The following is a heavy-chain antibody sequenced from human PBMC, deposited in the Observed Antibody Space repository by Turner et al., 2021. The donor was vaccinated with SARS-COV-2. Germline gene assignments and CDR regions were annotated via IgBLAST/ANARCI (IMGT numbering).Heavy chain of an antibody. CDR3: ARGGAGSGYSLDYYYYYGMDV. D-gene: IGHD3-22*01. CDR2: IIQIHGRG. J-gene: IGHJ6*02. Sequence: VQLVQSGAAVTKPGSSVKVSCKASGGSFRSYALSWVRQAPGQGVGGMGRIIQIHGRGNYEKNFQGRGTITADKATSTDYMELRRRRAEDTAVYDCARGGAGSGYSLDYYYYYGMDVWGQGTTVTVSS. V-gene: IGHV1-69*04. CDR1: GGSFRSYA.